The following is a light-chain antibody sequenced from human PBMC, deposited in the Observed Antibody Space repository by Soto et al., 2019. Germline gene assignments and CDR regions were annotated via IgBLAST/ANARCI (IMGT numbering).Light chain of an antibody. CDR1: QTISSW. V-gene: IGKV1-5*01. J-gene: IGKJ1*01. CDR3: QQYNSYPWT. CDR2: DAS. Sequence: DIRLTQSPSTLSASLGDRVTISCRASQTISSWLAWYQQKPGKAPKLLIYDASSLESGVPSRLSGSGSGTEFTLTISSLQPDDFATYYCQQYNSYPWTFGQGPRWIS.